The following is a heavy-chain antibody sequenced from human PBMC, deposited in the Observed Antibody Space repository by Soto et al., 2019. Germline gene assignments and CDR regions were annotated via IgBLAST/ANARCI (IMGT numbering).Heavy chain of an antibody. V-gene: IGHV4-34*01. D-gene: IGHD3-10*01. J-gene: IGHJ4*02. CDR1: GGSFSGYY. CDR2: INHSGST. Sequence: PSETLSLTCAVYGGSFSGYYWSWIRQPPGKGLEWIGEINHSGSTNYNPTLKSRVTISVDTSKNQFSLKLSSVTAADTAVYYCARGRMVNMVRGPPRGYWGQGTLVTVSS. CDR3: ARGRMVNMVRGPPRGY.